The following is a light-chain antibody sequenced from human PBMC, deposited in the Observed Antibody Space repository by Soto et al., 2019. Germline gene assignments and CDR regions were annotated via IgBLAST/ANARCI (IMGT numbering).Light chain of an antibody. CDR2: GAS. J-gene: IGKJ1*01. CDR3: QQYGSSPRT. CDR1: QSVSSSY. Sequence: EIVLTQSPGTLSLSPGERATLSCRASQSVSSSYLAWYQQKPGQAPRLLIYGASSRATGIPDRFSGSGSGTDFTLNISRLEPEDFADYYCQQYGSSPRTFGQGTKVEIK. V-gene: IGKV3-20*01.